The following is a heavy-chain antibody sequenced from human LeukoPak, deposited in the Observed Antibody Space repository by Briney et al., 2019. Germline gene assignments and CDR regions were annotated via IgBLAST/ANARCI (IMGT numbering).Heavy chain of an antibody. CDR3: ASKTRYCSGGSCYSPKYAFDI. J-gene: IGHJ3*02. D-gene: IGHD2-15*01. CDR1: GFTFSSYS. V-gene: IGHV3-21*01. Sequence: GGSLRLSCAASGFTFSSYSMNWVRQAPGKGLEWVSSISSSSSYIYYADSVKGRLTISRDNAKNSLYLQMNSLRAEDTAVYYCASKTRYCSGGSCYSPKYAFDIWGQGTMVTVSS. CDR2: ISSSSSYI.